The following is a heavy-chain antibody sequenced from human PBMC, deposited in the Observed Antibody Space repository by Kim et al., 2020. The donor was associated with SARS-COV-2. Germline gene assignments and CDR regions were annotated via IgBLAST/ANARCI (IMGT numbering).Heavy chain of an antibody. CDR1: GYSLTSYW. J-gene: IGHJ5*02. D-gene: IGHD3-10*01. CDR2: IDPSDSYT. CDR3: ARHNRGSGSYLNNWFDP. V-gene: IGHV5-10-1*01. Sequence: GESLKISCKGSGYSLTSYWISWVRQMPGKGLEWMGRIDPSDSYTNYSPSFQGHVTISADKSISTAYLQWSSLKASDTAMYYCARHNRGSGSYLNNWFDPWGQGTLVTVSS.